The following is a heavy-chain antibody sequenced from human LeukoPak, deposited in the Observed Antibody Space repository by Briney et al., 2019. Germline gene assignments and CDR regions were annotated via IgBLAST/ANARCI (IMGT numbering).Heavy chain of an antibody. CDR1: GYTFTNYG. CDR2: ISAYNGNT. J-gene: IGHJ6*02. V-gene: IGHV1-18*01. Sequence: ASVKVSCKASGYTFTNYGITWVRQAPGQGLEWMGWISAYNGNTNYAQKLQGRVTMTTDTSTSTAYMELSSLRSEDTAVYYCARVSLGNEPGSPQNYYYYGMDVWGRGTTVTVSS. CDR3: ARVSLGNEPGSPQNYYYYGMDV.